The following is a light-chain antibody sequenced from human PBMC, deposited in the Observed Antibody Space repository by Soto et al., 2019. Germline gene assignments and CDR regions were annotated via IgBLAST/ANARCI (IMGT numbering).Light chain of an antibody. CDR3: QQYGSTWWK. Sequence: IVLSQAPGTLSLSPKERATLSCRPSQGFGSNYLACYQQKSGQPPGLLIHGASSRATGVPDRFSDSGSGTDFSLTIIRLEPEDFACYYCQQYGSTWWKFGQGAKG. CDR2: GAS. J-gene: IGKJ1*01. V-gene: IGKV3-20*01. CDR1: QGFGSNY.